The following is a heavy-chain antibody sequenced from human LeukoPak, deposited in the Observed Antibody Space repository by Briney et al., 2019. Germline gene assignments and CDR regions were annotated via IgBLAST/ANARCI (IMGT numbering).Heavy chain of an antibody. CDR1: GGSISSSSYY. CDR3: ARLDGSGSYYYGMDV. Sequence: SETLSLTCTVSGGSISSSSYYWGWIRQPPGKGLEWIGSIYYSGSTYYNPSLKSRVTISVDTSKNQFSLKLSSVTAADTAVYYCARLDGSGSYYYGMDVWGQGTTVTVSS. J-gene: IGHJ6*02. D-gene: IGHD3-10*01. V-gene: IGHV4-39*01. CDR2: IYYSGST.